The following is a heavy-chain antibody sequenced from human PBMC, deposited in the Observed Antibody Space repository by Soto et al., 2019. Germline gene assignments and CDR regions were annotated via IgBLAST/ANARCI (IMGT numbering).Heavy chain of an antibody. V-gene: IGHV5-51*02. CDR1: RYSFPKYC. J-gene: IGHJ3*02. Sequence: GESLKICCKASRYSFPKYCSGWMRQVPRKGLEWMGIIYPDDSDVRYSPSFQGQVTISADKSTSTTHLQWSSLRASDTAMYFCARRACSSRSCDGLMTTVSTEAFDIWGQGTMVTVSS. CDR3: ARRACSSRSCDGLMTTVSTEAFDI. CDR2: IYPDDSDV. D-gene: IGHD4-17*01.